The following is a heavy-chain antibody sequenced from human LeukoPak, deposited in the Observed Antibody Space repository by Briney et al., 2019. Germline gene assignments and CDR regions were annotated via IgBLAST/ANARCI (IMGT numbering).Heavy chain of an antibody. CDR2: ISYSGSPI. V-gene: IGHV3-48*03. CDR1: GFTFSNYE. CDR3: ARGDPAIRGDGLEV. D-gene: IGHD2-2*01. Sequence: GGSLRLSCAGSGFTFSNYEFNWVRQAPGQGLEWVSYISYSGSPIYYADSVRGRFTISRDNARNSLYLQMSSLRAEDTGIYYCARGDPAIRGDGLEVWGQGTVVTVSS. J-gene: IGHJ3*01.